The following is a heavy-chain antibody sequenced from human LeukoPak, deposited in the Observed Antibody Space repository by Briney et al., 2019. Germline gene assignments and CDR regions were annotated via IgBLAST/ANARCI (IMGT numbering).Heavy chain of an antibody. CDR2: IWYDGSNK. CDR3: ARGGDGYKLDY. Sequence: GGSLRLSCAASGFTFSSYGMHWVRQAPGKGLEWVAVIWYDGSNKYYADSVKGRFTISRDNSKNTLYLQMNSLRADDTAVYYCARGGDGYKLDYWGQGTLVTVSS. V-gene: IGHV3-33*01. CDR1: GFTFSSYG. D-gene: IGHD5-24*01. J-gene: IGHJ4*02.